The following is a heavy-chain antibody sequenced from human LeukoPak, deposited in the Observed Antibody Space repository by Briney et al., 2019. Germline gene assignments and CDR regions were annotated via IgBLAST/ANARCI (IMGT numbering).Heavy chain of an antibody. CDR3: ARDRCSSTSCFNWFDP. D-gene: IGHD2-2*01. J-gene: IGHJ5*02. CDR1: GFTFSSYS. Sequence: PGGSLRLSCAASGFTFSSYSMNWVRQAPGKGPEWVSSISSSSSYIYYADSVKGRFTISRDNAKNSLYLQMNSLRAEDTAVYYCARDRCSSTSCFNWFDPWGQGTLVTVSS. V-gene: IGHV3-21*01. CDR2: ISSSSSYI.